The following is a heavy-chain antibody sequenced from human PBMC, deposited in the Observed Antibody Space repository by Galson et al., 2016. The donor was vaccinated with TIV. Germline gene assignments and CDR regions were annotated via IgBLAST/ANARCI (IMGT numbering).Heavy chain of an antibody. J-gene: IGHJ3*02. Sequence: QSGAEVKKPGDSLKITCQASGYKLSDYWIGWVRQMPGKGLEWMAIIFPGDSQTRYSPSFEGQVTISADKSISAAYLQWSSLKASDTAIYYCARPLNPRSLLGAFDIWGQGTMVTVSS. CDR3: ARPLNPRSLLGAFDI. V-gene: IGHV5-51*01. D-gene: IGHD2-8*02. CDR2: IFPGDSQT. CDR1: GYKLSDYW.